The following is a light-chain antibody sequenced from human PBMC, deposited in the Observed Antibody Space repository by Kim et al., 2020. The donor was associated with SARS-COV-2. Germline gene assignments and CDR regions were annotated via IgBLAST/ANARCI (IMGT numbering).Light chain of an antibody. CDR1: SSDVGGYDY. CDR3: QSYDSSLSGWV. CDR2: HVT. V-gene: IGLV2-11*01. J-gene: IGLJ3*02. Sequence: QSALTQPRSVSASPGQSVSISCTGTSSDVGGYDYVSWYQQHPGKAPKLIIYHVTKRPSGVPDRFSGSKSGNTASLTITGLQAEDEADYYCQSYDSSLSGWVFGGGTQLTVL.